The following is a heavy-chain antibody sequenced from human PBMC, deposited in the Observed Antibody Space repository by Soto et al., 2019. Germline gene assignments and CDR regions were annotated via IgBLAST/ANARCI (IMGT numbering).Heavy chain of an antibody. CDR2: IYHSGST. J-gene: IGHJ5*02. CDR1: GGSISSSNW. V-gene: IGHV4-4*02. CDR3: ARAGENYYDSSGYYYYNWFDP. Sequence: SETLSLTCAVSGGSISSSNWWSWVRQPPGKGLEWIGEIYHSGSTNYNPSLKSRVTISVDKSKNQFSLKLSSVTAADTAVYYCARAGENYYDSSGYYYYNWFDPWGQGTLVTVSS. D-gene: IGHD3-22*01.